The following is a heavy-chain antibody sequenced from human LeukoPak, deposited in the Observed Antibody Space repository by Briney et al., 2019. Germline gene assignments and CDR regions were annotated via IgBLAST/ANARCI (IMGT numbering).Heavy chain of an antibody. Sequence: SETLSLTCTVSRGSISGYYWSWIRQPPGKRLEWIAYIHYSGSTTYNPSLKSRVTISLDTSKNQFSLKSNSVTAADTAVHYCARYGYCGGDRCFYDYWGQGTLVTVSS. J-gene: IGHJ4*02. CDR1: RGSISGYY. CDR3: ARYGYCGGDRCFYDY. CDR2: IHYSGST. V-gene: IGHV4-59*01. D-gene: IGHD2-21*02.